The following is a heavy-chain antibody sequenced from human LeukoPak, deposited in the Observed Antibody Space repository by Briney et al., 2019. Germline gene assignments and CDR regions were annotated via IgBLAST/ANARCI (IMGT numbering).Heavy chain of an antibody. J-gene: IGHJ4*02. CDR3: ARHLPIRPRTYYFDY. D-gene: IGHD1-14*01. CDR1: GDSVSSNSAA. Sequence: SQTLSLTCAISGDSVSSNSAAWNWIRQSPSRGLEWLGRTYYRSKWYNDYAVSVKSRITINPDTSKNQFSLKLSSVTAADTAVYYCARHLPIRPRTYYFDYWGQGTLVTVSS. V-gene: IGHV6-1*01. CDR2: TYYRSKWYN.